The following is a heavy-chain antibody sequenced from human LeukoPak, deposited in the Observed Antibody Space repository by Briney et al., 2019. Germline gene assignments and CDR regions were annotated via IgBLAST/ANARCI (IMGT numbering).Heavy chain of an antibody. CDR2: FDPEDGET. CDR1: GYTLTELS. J-gene: IGHJ4*02. D-gene: IGHD3-10*01. CDR3: ATEITMVRGVIRDY. Sequence: ASVKVSCKVSGYTLTELSIHWVRQAPGKGLEWMGGFDPEDGETIYAQKFQGRVTMTEDTSTDTAYMELSSLRSEDTAVYYCATEITMVRGVIRDYWGQGTLVTVSS. V-gene: IGHV1-24*01.